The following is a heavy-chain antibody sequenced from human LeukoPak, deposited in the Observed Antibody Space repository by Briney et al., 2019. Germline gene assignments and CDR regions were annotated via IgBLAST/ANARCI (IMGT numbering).Heavy chain of an antibody. J-gene: IGHJ4*02. CDR2: ISYDGSNR. D-gene: IGHD3-10*01. V-gene: IGHV3-30*03. CDR1: EFTFTNYG. CDR3: ARDFRAITMVEGDDFDY. Sequence: PGGSLRLSCAASEFTFTNYGMHWVRQAPGKGLEWVAVISYDGSNRYYGDSVKGRFTISRDNSKNTLYLQMNSLRAEDTAVYYCARDFRAITMVEGDDFDYWGQGTLVTVSS.